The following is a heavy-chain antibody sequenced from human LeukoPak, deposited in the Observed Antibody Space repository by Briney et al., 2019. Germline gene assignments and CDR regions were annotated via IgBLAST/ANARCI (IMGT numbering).Heavy chain of an antibody. D-gene: IGHD6-6*01. CDR2: MYHSGSI. V-gene: IGHV4-4*02. CDR1: GGSISRSNW. CDR3: ARDVGARLPGY. Sequence: PSETLSLTCAVSGGSISRSNWWSWVRQPPGKGLEWIGEMYHSGSINYNPSLKSRATISVDKSKNQFSLNLSFLTAADTAVYYCARDVGARLPGYWGQGILVTVSS. J-gene: IGHJ4*02.